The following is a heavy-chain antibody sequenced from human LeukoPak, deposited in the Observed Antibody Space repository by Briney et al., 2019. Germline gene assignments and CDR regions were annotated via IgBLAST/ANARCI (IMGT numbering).Heavy chain of an antibody. CDR1: GGSISSYY. Sequence: SETLSLTCTVSGGSISSYYWSWIRQPPGKGLEWIGYIYYSGSTNYNPSLKSRITISVDTSKNQFSLKLSSVTAADTAVYYCARVALYVDTAIVGAFDIWGQGTMVTVSS. V-gene: IGHV4-59*01. CDR3: ARVALYVDTAIVGAFDI. D-gene: IGHD5-18*01. J-gene: IGHJ3*02. CDR2: IYYSGST.